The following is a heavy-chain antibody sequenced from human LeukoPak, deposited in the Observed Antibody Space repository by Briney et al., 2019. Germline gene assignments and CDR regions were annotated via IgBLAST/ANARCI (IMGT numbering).Heavy chain of an antibody. D-gene: IGHD2-2*01. CDR2: INHSGST. J-gene: IGHJ6*02. CDR3: ARGRIVVVPAAPRRYYYYGMDV. V-gene: IGHV4-34*01. CDR1: GGSFSGYY. Sequence: PETLSLTCAVYGGSFSGYYWSWIRQPPGKGLEWIGEINHSGSTNYNPSLKSRVTISVDTSKNQFSLKLSSVTAADTAVYYCARGRIVVVPAAPRRYYYYGMDVWGQGTTVTVSS.